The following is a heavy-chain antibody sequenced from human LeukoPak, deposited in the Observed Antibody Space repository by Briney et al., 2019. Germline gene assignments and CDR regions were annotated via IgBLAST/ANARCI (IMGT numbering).Heavy chain of an antibody. D-gene: IGHD6-13*01. CDR1: GGSISSGGYS. CDR3: ARPSYSSSWYYFDY. CDR2: IYHSGST. Sequence: KASETLSLTCAVSGGSISSGGYSWSWIRQPPGKGLEWIGYIYHSGSTYYNPSLNSRVTISVDRSKNQFSLKLSSVTAADTAVYYCARPSYSSSWYYFDYWGQGTLATVSS. J-gene: IGHJ4*02. V-gene: IGHV4-30-2*01.